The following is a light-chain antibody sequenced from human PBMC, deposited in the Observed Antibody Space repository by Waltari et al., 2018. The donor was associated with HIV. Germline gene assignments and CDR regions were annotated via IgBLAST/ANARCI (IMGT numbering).Light chain of an antibody. CDR1: RSNIGSNT. CDR2: TNN. J-gene: IGLJ1*01. V-gene: IGLV1-44*01. CDR3: AAWDDTLNGYV. Sequence: QSVLTQSPSASGTPGQRVTISCSGSRSNIGSNTVNWYQQLPGTAPKLLIYTNNRRPSGVPDRFSGSKSGTSASLDISGLQSEDDADYYCAAWDDTLNGYVFGFGTKVTVL.